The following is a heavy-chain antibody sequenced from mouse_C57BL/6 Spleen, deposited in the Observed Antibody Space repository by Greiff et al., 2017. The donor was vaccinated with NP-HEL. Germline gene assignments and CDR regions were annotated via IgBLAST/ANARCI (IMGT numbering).Heavy chain of an antibody. J-gene: IGHJ1*03. CDR3: ARAYYSNFDWYFDV. V-gene: IGHV1-52*01. CDR2: IDPSDSET. Sequence: QVQLKQSGAELVRPGSSVKLSCKASGYTFTSYWMHWVKQRPIQGLEWIGNIDPSDSETHYNQKFKDKATLTVDKSSSTAYMQLSSLTSEDSAVDYCARAYYSNFDWYFDVWGTGTTVTVAS. D-gene: IGHD2-5*01. CDR1: GYTFTSYW.